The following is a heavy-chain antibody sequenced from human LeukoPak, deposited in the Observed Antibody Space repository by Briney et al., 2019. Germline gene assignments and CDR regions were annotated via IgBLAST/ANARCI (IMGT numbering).Heavy chain of an antibody. D-gene: IGHD2-2*01. V-gene: IGHV3-21*04. CDR3: VRDRCSSTSCHDSPNWFDP. CDR1: GFTFRTYS. CDR2: ISSSSSFI. J-gene: IGHJ5*02. Sequence: GGSLRLSCAASGFTFRTYSMNWVRQAPGEGLEWVSSISSSSSFIYYADSVKGRFTISRDNAKNSLYLQMNSLRAEDTALYYCVRDRCSSTSCHDSPNWFDPWGQGTLVTVSS.